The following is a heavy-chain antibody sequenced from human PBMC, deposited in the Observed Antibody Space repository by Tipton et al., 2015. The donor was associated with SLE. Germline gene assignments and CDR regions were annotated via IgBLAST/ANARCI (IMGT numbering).Heavy chain of an antibody. CDR3: ARAQYYSGAGTVWVDP. V-gene: IGHV4-38-2*01. D-gene: IGHD3-10*01. Sequence: LRLSCAASGFTFSTYEMNWVRQPPGKGLEWIASIHHSGNTHYNPSLKSRVTISADTSKNQFSLKLTSVTAADTAVYYCARAQYYSGAGTVWVDPWGQGTLVTVSS. CDR2: IHHSGNT. CDR1: GFTFSTYE. J-gene: IGHJ5*02.